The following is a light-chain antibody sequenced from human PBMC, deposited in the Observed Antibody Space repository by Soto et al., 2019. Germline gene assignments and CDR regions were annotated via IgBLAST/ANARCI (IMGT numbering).Light chain of an antibody. J-gene: IGKJ4*01. Sequence: GGRVTITCRASQGIKNYLAWYQQKPGEIPKLLIYAASTLESGIPPRFSGSGSGTDFTLTINNLQPEDVATYYCQRYYNAPFTFGGGTKVDIK. CDR1: QGIKNY. CDR2: AAS. V-gene: IGKV1-27*01. CDR3: QRYYNAPFT.